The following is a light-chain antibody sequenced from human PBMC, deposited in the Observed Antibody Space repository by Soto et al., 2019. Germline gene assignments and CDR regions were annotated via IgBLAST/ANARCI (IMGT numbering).Light chain of an antibody. CDR3: SSYTSSSTRGV. CDR2: DVT. V-gene: IGLV2-14*01. J-gene: IGLJ1*01. CDR1: SSDVGGYNY. Sequence: QSALTQPASVSGSHGQPITISCTGTSSDVGGYNYVSWYQQHPGKAPKLIIYDVTNRPSGVSNRFSGSKSGNTASLTIFGLQAEDEADYYCSSYTSSSTRGVFGTGTKVTVL.